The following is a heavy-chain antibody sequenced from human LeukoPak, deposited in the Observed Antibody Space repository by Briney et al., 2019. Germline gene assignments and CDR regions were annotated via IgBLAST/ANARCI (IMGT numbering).Heavy chain of an antibody. CDR2: ISPYNGNT. CDR3: ARAGSGSGWYFDY. V-gene: IGHV1-18*01. J-gene: IGHJ4*02. CDR1: GYDFTSVG. Sequence: ASVKVSCKASGYDFTSVGITWVRRAPGQGLEWMGWISPYNGNTRYAQKFQGRVAMTTDTSTTTAYMELRGLRFNDTAVYYCARAGSGSGWYFDYWGQGTLVTVSS. D-gene: IGHD6-19*01.